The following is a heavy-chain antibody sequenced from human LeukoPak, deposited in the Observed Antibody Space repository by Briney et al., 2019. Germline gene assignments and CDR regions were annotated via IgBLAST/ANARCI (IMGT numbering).Heavy chain of an antibody. J-gene: IGHJ4*02. CDR3: ARGSFHWLLG. D-gene: IGHD3-9*01. CDR2: IYYSGTT. Sequence: SETLSLTCTVSGGSISGSSFWWAWIRRPPGKGLEWIGNIYYSGTTNYNPSLESRVAILVDTSKNHFSLKLSSVTAAGTAVYYCARGSFHWLLGWGQGTLVTVSS. CDR1: GGSISGSSFW. V-gene: IGHV4-39*07.